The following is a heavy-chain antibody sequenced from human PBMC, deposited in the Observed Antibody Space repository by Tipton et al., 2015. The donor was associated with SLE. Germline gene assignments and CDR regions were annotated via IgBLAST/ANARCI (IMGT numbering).Heavy chain of an antibody. Sequence: SLRLSCAASGFTFSSYGMHWVRQAPGKGLEWVAFIRYDGSNKYYADSVKGRFTISRDNSKNTLYLQMNSLRAEDTAVYYCARDPGNFFDAFDIWGQGTMVTVSS. CDR2: IRYDGSNK. CDR3: ARDPGNFFDAFDI. V-gene: IGHV3-30*02. J-gene: IGHJ3*02. CDR1: GFTFSSYG. D-gene: IGHD1-7*01.